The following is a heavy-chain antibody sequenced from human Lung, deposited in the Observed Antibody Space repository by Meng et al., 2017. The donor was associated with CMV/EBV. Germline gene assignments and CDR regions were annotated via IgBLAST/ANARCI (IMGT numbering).Heavy chain of an antibody. CDR1: GFTFSSYW. V-gene: IGHV3-7*01. Sequence: GESLKISCAASGFTFSSYWMSWVRQAPGKGLEWVAKIKQDGSEKYYVDSVKGRFTISRDNAKNSLYLQMNSLRAEDTAVYYCARGYYYDSKVEHYWGQGTLVTVSS. D-gene: IGHD3-22*01. CDR2: IKQDGSEK. J-gene: IGHJ4*02. CDR3: ARGYYYDSKVEHY.